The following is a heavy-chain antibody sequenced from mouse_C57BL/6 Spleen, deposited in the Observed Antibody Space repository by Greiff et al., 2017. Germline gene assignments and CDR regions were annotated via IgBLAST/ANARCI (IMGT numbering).Heavy chain of an antibody. V-gene: IGHV14-2*01. D-gene: IGHD1-1*01. CDR2: IDPEDGDT. CDR3: ATQLITTVETHWYFDV. J-gene: IGHJ1*03. CDR1: GFNIKDYY. Sequence: EVQLQQSGAELVKPGASVKLSCTASGFNIKDYYMHWVKQRTEQGLEWIGRIDPEDGDTKYAPKFQGKATITADTSSNTAYLQLSSLTSEDTAVYYCATQLITTVETHWYFDVWGTGTTVTVSS.